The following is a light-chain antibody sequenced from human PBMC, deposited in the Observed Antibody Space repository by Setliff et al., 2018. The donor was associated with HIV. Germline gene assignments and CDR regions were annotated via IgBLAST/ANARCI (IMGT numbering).Light chain of an antibody. CDR2: WAS. CDR1: QNLFYSSENKNF. CDR3: QQYFTSPYN. J-gene: IGKJ2*01. Sequence: DIVMTQSPDSLAVSLGERATINCKSSQNLFYSSENKNFLAWYQQKPGQPPKLLIYWASTRESGVPDRFSGSGSGTDFTLTISSLQAEDVAVYYCQQYFTSPYNFGQGTKVDIK. V-gene: IGKV4-1*01.